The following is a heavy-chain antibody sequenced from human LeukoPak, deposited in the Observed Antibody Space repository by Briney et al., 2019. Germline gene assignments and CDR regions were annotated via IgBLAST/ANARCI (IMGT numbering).Heavy chain of an antibody. CDR1: GFTFSTYT. CDR3: ARFGAGGSYYYYMDD. D-gene: IGHD3-10*01. CDR2: ITTSSSTI. J-gene: IGHJ6*03. Sequence: GGSLRLSCAASGFTFSTYTMNWVRQPPGKGLEWVSNITTSSSTIYYADSVKGRFTISIDNAKNSLYLQMNSLRAEDTAVYYCARFGAGGSYYYYMDDWGKGTPVTVSS. V-gene: IGHV3-48*01.